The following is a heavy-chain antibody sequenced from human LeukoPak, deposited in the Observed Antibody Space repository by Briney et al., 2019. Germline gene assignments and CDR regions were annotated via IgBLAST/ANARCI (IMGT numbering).Heavy chain of an antibody. D-gene: IGHD1-14*01. CDR1: GFSFSTYY. CDR2: ISSSSTYI. CDR3: VRENHGSFDY. Sequence: GGSLRLSCAASGFSFSTYYVNWVRQAPGKGLEWVSCISSSSTYIYYADSVRGRFAISRDNAKNSLYLQMNSLRADDTAVYYCVRENHGSFDYWGQGSLVTVST. V-gene: IGHV3-21*01. J-gene: IGHJ4*02.